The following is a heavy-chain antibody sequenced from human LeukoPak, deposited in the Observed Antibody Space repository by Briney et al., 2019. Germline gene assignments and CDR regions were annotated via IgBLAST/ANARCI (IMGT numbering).Heavy chain of an antibody. Sequence: GGSLRLSCAASGFTVSSNYMSWVRHAPGKGLEWVSVIYSGGSTYYADSVKGRFTISRDNSKNTLYLQMNSLRAEDTAVYYCASSKTVTTYYDAFDIWGQGTMVTVSS. D-gene: IGHD4-17*01. CDR3: ASSKTVTTYYDAFDI. CDR1: GFTVSSNY. J-gene: IGHJ3*02. V-gene: IGHV3-53*01. CDR2: IYSGGST.